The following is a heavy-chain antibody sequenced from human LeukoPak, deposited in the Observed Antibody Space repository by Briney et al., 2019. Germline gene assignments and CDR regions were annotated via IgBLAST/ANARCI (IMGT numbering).Heavy chain of an antibody. CDR3: AREGNYYDSSGSHSRYGMDV. V-gene: IGHV4-39*07. CDR2: IYYSGST. J-gene: IGHJ6*02. Sequence: SETLSLTCTVSGGSISSSSYYWGWIRQPPGKGLEWIGSIYYSGSTYYNPSLKSRVTISVDASKNQFSLKLSSVTAADTAVYYCAREGNYYDSSGSHSRYGMDVWGQGTTVTVSS. D-gene: IGHD3-22*01. CDR1: GGSISSSSYY.